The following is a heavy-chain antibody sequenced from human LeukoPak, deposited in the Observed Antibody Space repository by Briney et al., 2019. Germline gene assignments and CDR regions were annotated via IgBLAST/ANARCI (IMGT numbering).Heavy chain of an antibody. CDR3: ARPLGRVKENAFDI. V-gene: IGHV3-7*03. CDR2: IKQDGSEK. D-gene: IGHD2-21*01. CDR1: GFTFSNYW. J-gene: IGHJ3*02. Sequence: GGSLRLSCAASGFTFSNYWMSWVRQAPGKGLEWVANIKQDGSEKYYVDSVEGRFTISRDNAQNSLYLQMNSLRAEDTAVYYCARPLGRVKENAFDIWGQGTMVTVSS.